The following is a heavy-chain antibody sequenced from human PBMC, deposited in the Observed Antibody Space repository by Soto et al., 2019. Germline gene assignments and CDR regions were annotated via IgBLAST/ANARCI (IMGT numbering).Heavy chain of an antibody. CDR3: ARDLGAFNYGSAYFDY. CDR2: IWYDGSSQ. D-gene: IGHD3-10*01. J-gene: IGHJ4*02. V-gene: IGHV3-33*01. CDR1: GFTFSTYG. Sequence: GGSLRLSCAPSGFTFSTYGMHWVRQAPGKGLGWVAVIWYDGSSQYYADSVKGRFTISRDNSKNMLYLQMNSLRAEDTAVYYCARDLGAFNYGSAYFDYWGQGTPVTVSS.